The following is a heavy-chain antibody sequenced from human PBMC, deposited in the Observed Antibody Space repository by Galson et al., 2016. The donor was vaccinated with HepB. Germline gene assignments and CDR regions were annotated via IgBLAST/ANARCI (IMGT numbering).Heavy chain of an antibody. V-gene: IGHV1-24*01. J-gene: IGHJ4*01. CDR1: GYSVTDFS. CDR3: ASEVIQLERHRYIDF. CDR2: FDPKAEET. D-gene: IGHD1-1*01. Sequence: SVKVSCKVSGYSVTDFSMHWVRQAPGKGLEWMGGFDPKAEETIFAQKFQGRVTVTEHTSTDTAYMELTSLRSEDTAVYYCASEVIQLERHRYIDFWGQGTLVIVSS.